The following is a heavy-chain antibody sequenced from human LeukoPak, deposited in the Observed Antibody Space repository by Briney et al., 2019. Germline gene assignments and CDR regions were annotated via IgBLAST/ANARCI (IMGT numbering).Heavy chain of an antibody. CDR1: GYSISSGYY. CDR3: ARDEDYGDYAMFDP. D-gene: IGHD4-17*01. V-gene: IGHV4-38-2*02. J-gene: IGHJ5*02. Sequence: SETLSLTCTVSGYSISSGYYWGWIRQPPGKGLEWIGSIYHSGSTYYNPSLKSRVTISVDTSKNQFSLKLSSVTAADTAVYYCARDEDYGDYAMFDPWGQGTLVTVSS. CDR2: IYHSGST.